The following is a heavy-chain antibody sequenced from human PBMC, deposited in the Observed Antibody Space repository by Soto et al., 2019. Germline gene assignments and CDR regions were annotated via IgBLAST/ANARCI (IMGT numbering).Heavy chain of an antibody. J-gene: IGHJ4*02. D-gene: IGHD1-1*01. CDR3: ARGGLEPFDY. V-gene: IGHV3-74*01. CDR1: GFTFSDEW. CDR2: INKDGSYR. Sequence: EVQLVESGGGLVQPGGSLRLSCATSGFTFSDEWMHWVRQDPGKGLVWVSRINKDGSYRNYADFVEGRFTIFRDDAKSELYLQLDRLRVEDTAVYYCARGGLEPFDYLGQGALVTVSP.